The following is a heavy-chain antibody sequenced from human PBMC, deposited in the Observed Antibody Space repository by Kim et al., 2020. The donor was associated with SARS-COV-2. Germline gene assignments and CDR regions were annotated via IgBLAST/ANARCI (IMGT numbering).Heavy chain of an antibody. CDR2: ISGSGGST. CDR1: GFTFSSYA. J-gene: IGHJ6*02. D-gene: IGHD3-9*01. Sequence: GGSLRLSCAASGFTFSSYAMSWVRQAPGKGLEWVSAISGSGGSTYYADSVKGRFTISRDNSKNTLYLQMNSLRAEDTAVYYCAAPPYYDILTGYYTHYYYYGMDVWGQGTTVTVSS. V-gene: IGHV3-23*01. CDR3: AAPPYYDILTGYYTHYYYYGMDV.